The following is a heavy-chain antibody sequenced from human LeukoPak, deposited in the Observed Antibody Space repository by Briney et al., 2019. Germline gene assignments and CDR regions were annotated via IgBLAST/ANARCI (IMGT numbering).Heavy chain of an antibody. CDR3: ARDTAMVTNYFDY. CDR2: ISYDGSNK. Sequence: PGGSLRLSCAASGFTFSSYAMHWVRQAPGQGLEWVEVISYDGSNKYYADSVKGRFTISRDNSKNTLYLQMNSLRAEDTAVYYCARDTAMVTNYFDYWGQGTLVTVSS. V-gene: IGHV3-30-3*01. J-gene: IGHJ4*02. CDR1: GFTFSSYA. D-gene: IGHD5-18*01.